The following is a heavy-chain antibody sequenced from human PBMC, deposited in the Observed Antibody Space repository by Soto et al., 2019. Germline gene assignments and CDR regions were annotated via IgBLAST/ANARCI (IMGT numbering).Heavy chain of an antibody. CDR3: ARENEQWVAADN. D-gene: IGHD6-19*01. J-gene: IGHJ4*02. CDR1: GFTFSDYY. V-gene: IGHV3-11*01. Sequence: LRLSCAASGFTFSDYYMSWIRQAPGKGLEWVSYITSSGSTIYYADSVKGRFTISRDNAKNSLYLQMNSLRAEDTAVYYCARENEQWVAADNWGQGTLVTVSS. CDR2: ITSSGSTI.